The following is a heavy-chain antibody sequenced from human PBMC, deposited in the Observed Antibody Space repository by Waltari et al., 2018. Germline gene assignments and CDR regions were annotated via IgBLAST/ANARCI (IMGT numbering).Heavy chain of an antibody. CDR3: VRGLSVGVVTPTNWFDP. D-gene: IGHD3-3*01. CDR2: ISSSSRTI. CDR1: GFTFSSYS. Sequence: EVQLVESGGGLVQPGGSLRLSCAASGFTFSSYSMNWVRQAPGKGLEWVSYISSSSRTIYYADSVKGRFTISRDNAKNSLYLQMNSLRAEDTAVYYCVRGLSVGVVTPTNWFDPWGQGTLVTVSS. V-gene: IGHV3-48*04. J-gene: IGHJ5*02.